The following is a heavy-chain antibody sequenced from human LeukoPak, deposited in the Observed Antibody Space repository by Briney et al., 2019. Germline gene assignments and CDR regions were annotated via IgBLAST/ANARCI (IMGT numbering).Heavy chain of an antibody. CDR1: GGSISGFY. Sequence: PSETLSLTCTVSGGSISGFYWSWIRQPPGKGLEWIGYIYDSGSTNYNPSLKSRVTISIDTSRNQFSLKLSSLTAADMAVYYCARYRAFDIWGQGTMVTVSS. CDR2: IYDSGST. V-gene: IGHV4-59*01. J-gene: IGHJ3*02. CDR3: ARYRAFDI.